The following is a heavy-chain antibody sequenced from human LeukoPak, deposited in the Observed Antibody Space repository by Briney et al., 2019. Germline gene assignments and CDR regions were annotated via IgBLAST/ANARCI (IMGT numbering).Heavy chain of an antibody. CDR1: VFIFSNYA. CDR3: AKGSAAGRPYYFDY. CDR2: IDRTGAYT. V-gene: IGHV3-23*01. Sequence: GGSLRLSCAASVFIFSNYAMSWVRQAPGKGLEWVSSIDRTGAYTWHADSVKGRFTISKDSSKTILYLQMNSLRAEDAAVYFCAKGSAAGRPYYFDYWGQGTLVTVSS. D-gene: IGHD6-25*01. J-gene: IGHJ4*02.